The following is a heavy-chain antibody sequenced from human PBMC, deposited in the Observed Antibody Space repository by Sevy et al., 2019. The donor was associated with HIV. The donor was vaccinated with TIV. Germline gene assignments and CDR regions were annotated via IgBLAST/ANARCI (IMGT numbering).Heavy chain of an antibody. J-gene: IGHJ4*02. V-gene: IGHV4-31*03. Sequence: SETLSLTCTVSGGSISSGGYYWNWIRQHPGKGLEWIGYIYHSESTYYNPSLRSRLTISVDTSKNQFSLKLSPVTAADTSTYYCARAIAAGGTFHFDYWGQGTLVTVSS. D-gene: IGHD6-13*01. CDR1: GGSISSGGYY. CDR3: ARAIAAGGTFHFDY. CDR2: IYHSEST.